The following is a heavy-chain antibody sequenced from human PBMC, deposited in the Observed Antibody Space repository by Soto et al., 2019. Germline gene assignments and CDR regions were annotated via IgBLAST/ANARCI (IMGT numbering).Heavy chain of an antibody. Sequence: SETLSLTCTVSGGSISSYYWSWIRQPPGKGLEWIGYIYYSGSTNYNPSLKSRVTISVDTSKNQFSLKLSSVTAADTAVYYCARIRRFLEWPNFEYWGQGTLVTV. D-gene: IGHD3-3*01. J-gene: IGHJ4*02. CDR3: ARIRRFLEWPNFEY. CDR1: GGSISSYY. CDR2: IYYSGST. V-gene: IGHV4-59*01.